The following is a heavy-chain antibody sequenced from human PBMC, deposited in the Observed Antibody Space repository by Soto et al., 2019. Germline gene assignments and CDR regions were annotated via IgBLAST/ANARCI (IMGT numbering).Heavy chain of an antibody. V-gene: IGHV1-8*01. CDR3: ARGCRSYYDF. CDR2: MNPNTGNT. CDR1: GYTFIDFD. Sequence: ASVKVSCKAYGYTFIDFDINWVRQAAGQGLEWMGWMNPNTGNTAYTQKFQGRLTLTRDNSISAAYMELSSLTSEDTAVYYCARGCRSYYDFWAQGSMFTVSS. J-gene: IGHJ4*02. D-gene: IGHD5-18*01.